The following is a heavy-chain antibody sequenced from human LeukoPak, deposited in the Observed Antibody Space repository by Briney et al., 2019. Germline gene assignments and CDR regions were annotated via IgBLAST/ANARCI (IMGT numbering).Heavy chain of an antibody. CDR2: IYHSGST. Sequence: SGTLSLTCAVSGGSISSSNWWSWVRQPPGKGLEWIGEIYHSGSTNYNPSLKSRVTISVDKSKNQFSLKLSSVTAADTAVYYCARAQVGAAAGGGLDFDYWGQGTLVTVSS. J-gene: IGHJ4*02. V-gene: IGHV4-4*02. CDR1: GGSISSSNW. D-gene: IGHD6-13*01. CDR3: ARAQVGAAAGGGLDFDY.